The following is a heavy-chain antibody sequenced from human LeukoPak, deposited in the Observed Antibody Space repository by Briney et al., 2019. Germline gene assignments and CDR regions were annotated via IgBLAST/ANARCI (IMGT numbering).Heavy chain of an antibody. D-gene: IGHD3/OR15-3a*01. CDR3: ARHRWTDLAYFDYMDV. J-gene: IGHJ6*03. CDR1: GYNFATYW. Sequence: GESLKISCEASGYNFATYWIAWVRQMPGKGLEWVAIIFPADSETKYSPSFRGQVTISADKSISTAYLQWSSLKASDTAMYYCARHRWTDLAYFDYMDVWGKGTTITVSS. CDR2: IFPADSET. V-gene: IGHV5-51*01.